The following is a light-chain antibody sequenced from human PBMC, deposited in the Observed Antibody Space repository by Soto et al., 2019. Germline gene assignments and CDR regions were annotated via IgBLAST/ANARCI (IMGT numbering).Light chain of an antibody. J-gene: IGLJ2*01. CDR2: DVI. V-gene: IGLV2-8*01. CDR3: GSHAGSRVV. Sequence: QSVLTQPPSASGSPGQSVTISCTGTSSDVGVYDYVAWFQQHPGKAPKVIIYDVIKRPSGVPDRFSGSKSGNTASLTVSGLQAEDEADYYCGSHAGSRVVFGGGTKLTVL. CDR1: SSDVGVYDY.